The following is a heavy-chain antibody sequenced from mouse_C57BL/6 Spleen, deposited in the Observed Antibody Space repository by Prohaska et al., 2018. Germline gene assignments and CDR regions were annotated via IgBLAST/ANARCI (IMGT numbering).Heavy chain of an antibody. D-gene: IGHD1-1*01. V-gene: IGHV2-5*01. CDR2: IWRGGST. Sequence: PGKGLEWLGVIWRGGSTDYNAAFMSRLSITKDNSKSQVFFKMNSLQADDTAIYYCASQTLLLYYYAMDYWGQGTSVTVSS. J-gene: IGHJ4*01. CDR3: ASQTLLLYYYAMDY.